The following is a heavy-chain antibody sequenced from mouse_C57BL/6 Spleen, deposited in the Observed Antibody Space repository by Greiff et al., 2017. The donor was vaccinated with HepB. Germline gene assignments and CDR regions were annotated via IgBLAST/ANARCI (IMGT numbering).Heavy chain of an antibody. CDR2: INPSTGGT. V-gene: IGHV1-42*01. CDR3: ARWNWADY. Sequence: VQLKESGPELVKPGASVKISCKASGYSFTGYYMNWVKQSPEKSLEWIGEINPSTGGTTYNQKFKAKATLTVDNSSSTAYMQLKSLTSEDSAVYYCARWNWADYWGQGTTLTVSS. D-gene: IGHD4-1*01. CDR1: GYSFTGYY. J-gene: IGHJ2*01.